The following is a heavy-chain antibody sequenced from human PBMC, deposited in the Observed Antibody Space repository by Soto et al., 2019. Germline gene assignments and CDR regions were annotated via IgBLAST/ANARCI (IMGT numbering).Heavy chain of an antibody. V-gene: IGHV4-34*01. CDR2: INHSGST. J-gene: IGHJ4*02. Sequence: SETLSLTCAVYGGSFSGYYWSWIRQPPGKGLEWIGEINHSGSTNYNPSLKSRVTISVDTSKNQFSLKLSSVTAADTAVYYCARGRVATIYGWGQGTLVTVS. D-gene: IGHD5-12*01. CDR3: ARGRVATIYG. CDR1: GGSFSGYY.